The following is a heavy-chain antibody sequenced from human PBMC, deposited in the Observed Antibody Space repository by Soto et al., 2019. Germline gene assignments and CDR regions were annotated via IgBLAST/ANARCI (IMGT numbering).Heavy chain of an antibody. J-gene: IGHJ6*02. CDR3: ARAHYGDYGYGMDV. V-gene: IGHV4-61*01. D-gene: IGHD4-17*01. CDR1: GGSVSSGNHY. CDR2: MYYTGST. Sequence: SETLSLTCTVSGGSVSSGNHYWTWIRPPPGKDLEWIGHMYYTGSTKYNPSLKSRVTMSVDTSKNQFSLKLSSVTAADTAVYYCARAHYGDYGYGMDVWGQGTLVTVSS.